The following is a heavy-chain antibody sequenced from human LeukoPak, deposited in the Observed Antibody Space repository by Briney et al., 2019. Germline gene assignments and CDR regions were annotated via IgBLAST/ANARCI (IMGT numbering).Heavy chain of an antibody. CDR2: IYSGGST. Sequence: GGSLKLSCAASGFNFYNYAMLWVRQAPGKGLEWVSVIYSGGSTYYADSVKGRFTISRDKSKNTVYLQMNSLRFEDTAMYYCARNWFDPWGQGTLVTVSS. J-gene: IGHJ5*02. V-gene: IGHV3-53*05. CDR1: GFNFYNYA. CDR3: ARNWFDP.